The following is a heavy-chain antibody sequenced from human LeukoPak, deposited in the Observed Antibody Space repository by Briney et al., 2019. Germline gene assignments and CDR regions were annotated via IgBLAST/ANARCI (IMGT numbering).Heavy chain of an antibody. D-gene: IGHD6-19*01. J-gene: IGHJ4*02. Sequence: GWSLRLSCAASGFPFTSFGIHWVRQAPGKGLDWVAVISFDGSDKYYADSVKGRFTISRDNSKNTVYLQMNSLRAEDTAVYYCAKDTQLAQWLVDCWGQGTVVTVTS. CDR3: AKDTQLAQWLVDC. CDR2: ISFDGSDK. V-gene: IGHV3-30*18. CDR1: GFPFTSFG.